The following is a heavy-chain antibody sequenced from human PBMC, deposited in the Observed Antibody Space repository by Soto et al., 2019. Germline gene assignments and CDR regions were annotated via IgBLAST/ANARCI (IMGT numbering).Heavy chain of an antibody. CDR2: ISYDGSNK. CDR1: GFTFSSYA. CDR3: ARGGSSSWDLGMDV. J-gene: IGHJ6*02. D-gene: IGHD6-13*01. Sequence: GGSLRLSCAASGFTFSSYAMHWVRQAPGKGLEWVAVISYDGSNKYYADSVKGRFTISRDNSKNTLYLQMNSLRAEDTAVYYCARGGSSSWDLGMDVWGQGTTVTVSS. V-gene: IGHV3-30-3*01.